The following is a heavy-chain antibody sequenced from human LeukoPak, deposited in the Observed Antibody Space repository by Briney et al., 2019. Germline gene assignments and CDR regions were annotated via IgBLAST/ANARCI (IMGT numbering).Heavy chain of an antibody. CDR2: IYYSGST. J-gene: IGHJ4*02. CDR3: ARPYDSSGYYSAYFDY. D-gene: IGHD3-22*01. Sequence: SETLSLTCTVSGGSISSYYWSWIRQPPGKGLEWIGYIYYSGSTNYNPSLKSRVTISVDTSKNQFSLKLSSATAADTAVYYCARPYDSSGYYSAYFDYWGQGTLVTVSS. V-gene: IGHV4-59*08. CDR1: GGSISSYY.